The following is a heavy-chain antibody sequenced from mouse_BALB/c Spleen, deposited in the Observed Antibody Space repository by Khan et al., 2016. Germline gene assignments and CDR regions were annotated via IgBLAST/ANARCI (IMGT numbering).Heavy chain of an antibody. Sequence: DLVKPGASVKLSCKASGYTFTSYWINWIKQRPGQGLEWIGRIDPGSGNTYFNEMFKGKATLTVDTSSSTAYIQLSSLSSEDSAVFFCASSGVFALYRCFDGWRPGTTVTVSA. V-gene: IGHV1S41*01. J-gene: IGHJ1*01. CDR2: IDPGSGNT. CDR1: GYTFTSYW. CDR3: ASSGVFALYRCFDG.